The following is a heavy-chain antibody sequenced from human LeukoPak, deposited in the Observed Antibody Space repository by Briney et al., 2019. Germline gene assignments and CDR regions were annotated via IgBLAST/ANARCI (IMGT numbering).Heavy chain of an antibody. Sequence: SETLSLTCTVSGGSVSSSSYYWGWIRQPPGRGPEWIGTIFYTGSTYYNPSLKSRATISVDTSKNQFSLKVTSVTAADTAVYYCARSDFSMYTWFDPWGQGTQVTVSS. V-gene: IGHV4-39*01. J-gene: IGHJ5*02. CDR2: IFYTGST. CDR1: GGSVSSSSYY. CDR3: ARSDFSMYTWFDP. D-gene: IGHD3-3*01.